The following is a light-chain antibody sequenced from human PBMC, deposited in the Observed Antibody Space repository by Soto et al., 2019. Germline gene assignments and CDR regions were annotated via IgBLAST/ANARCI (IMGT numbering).Light chain of an antibody. CDR1: SSDVGGYNF. CDR3: SSYTSISTYV. J-gene: IGLJ1*01. V-gene: IGLV2-14*01. Sequence: QSALTQPASVSGSPGQSITISCTGTSSDVGGYNFVAWYQQHPGKAPKLMIYDVRHRPSGVSNRFSGSKSVNTASLTISGIQADDEADYYCSSYTSISTYVFGTGTKLTVL. CDR2: DVR.